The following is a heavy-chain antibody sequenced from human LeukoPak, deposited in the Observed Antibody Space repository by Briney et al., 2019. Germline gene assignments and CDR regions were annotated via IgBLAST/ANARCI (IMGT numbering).Heavy chain of an antibody. J-gene: IGHJ4*02. V-gene: IGHV1-2*02. D-gene: IGHD6-13*01. CDR1: GYTFTGYY. CDR3: AMGIDH. CDR2: INPSNGDT. Sequence: ASVAVSYKASGYTFTGYYIHWMRQAPGGRLEWMGWINPSNGDTDSAPKLQGRLTMTRDTSISTAYMELSGLKSDDTAIYYCAMGIDHWGQGTLVTVSS.